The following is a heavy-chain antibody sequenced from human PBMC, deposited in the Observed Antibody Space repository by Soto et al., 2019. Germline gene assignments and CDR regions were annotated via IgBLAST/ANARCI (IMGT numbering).Heavy chain of an antibody. CDR1: SDSITNYY. CDR2: TYYSGST. J-gene: IGHJ4*02. Sequence: SETLSLTCTVSSDSITNYYWSWIRQSPGKGLEWIGYTYYSGSTYYNPSLKSRVTISVDTSKNQFSLKLSSVTAADTAVYYCASRKSSPYFDYWGQGTLVTVSS. V-gene: IGHV4-59*08. CDR3: ASRKSSPYFDY. D-gene: IGHD3-10*01.